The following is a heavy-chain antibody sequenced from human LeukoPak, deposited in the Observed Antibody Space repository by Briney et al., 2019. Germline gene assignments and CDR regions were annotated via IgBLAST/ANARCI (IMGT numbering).Heavy chain of an antibody. Sequence: GGSLRLSCAASGFTFSSYAMHWVRRAPGKGLEGVAVISYDGSNKYYADSVKGRFTISRDNSKNTLYLQMISLRAEDAAVYYCARDETRQQWLVKLDYWGQGTLVTVSS. CDR3: ARDETRQQWLVKLDY. CDR2: ISYDGSNK. CDR1: GFTFSSYA. D-gene: IGHD6-19*01. J-gene: IGHJ4*02. V-gene: IGHV3-30*04.